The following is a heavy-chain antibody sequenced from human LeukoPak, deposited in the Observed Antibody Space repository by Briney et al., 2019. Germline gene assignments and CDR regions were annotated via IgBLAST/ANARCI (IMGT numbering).Heavy chain of an antibody. V-gene: IGHV3-7*01. CDR3: ARPRGITIFGVVIGAFDI. D-gene: IGHD3-3*01. CDR1: GFTFSTYW. Sequence: PGGSLRLSCAASGFTFSTYWMSWVRQAPGKGLEWVANIKQDGSEKYYVDSVKGRFTISRDNAKNPLYLQMNSLRAEDTAVYYCARPRGITIFGVVIGAFDIWGQGTMVTVSS. J-gene: IGHJ3*02. CDR2: IKQDGSEK.